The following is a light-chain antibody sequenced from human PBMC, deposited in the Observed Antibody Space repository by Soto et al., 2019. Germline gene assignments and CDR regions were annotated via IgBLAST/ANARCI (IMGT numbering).Light chain of an antibody. Sequence: QSVLAQPPSGAGTPGAGGTIPLFGRSSSIGTNYVYWYQQLPGTAPKLLIYKNNQRPSGVPDRFSGSKSGTSASLAISGLRSEDEADYHCASWDDSLSGYVFGTGTKVTVL. CDR2: KNN. CDR1: SSSIGTNY. V-gene: IGLV1-47*01. CDR3: ASWDDSLSGYV. J-gene: IGLJ1*01.